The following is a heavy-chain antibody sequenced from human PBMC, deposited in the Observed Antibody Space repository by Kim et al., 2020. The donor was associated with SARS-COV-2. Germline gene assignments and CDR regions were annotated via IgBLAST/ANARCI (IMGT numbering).Heavy chain of an antibody. Sequence: GESLKISCKTSGYTFTNKWIGWVRQMPGKGLEWMGLVYPGDSDTRYSPSFQGQITISADKSISTAYLHWNSLKASDTVPYYCAKLISTATLDYFDYWGQGTLLTVSS. J-gene: IGHJ4*02. V-gene: IGHV5-51*01. CDR2: VYPGDSDT. CDR1: GYTFTNKW. D-gene: IGHD5-18*01. CDR3: AKLISTATLDYFDY.